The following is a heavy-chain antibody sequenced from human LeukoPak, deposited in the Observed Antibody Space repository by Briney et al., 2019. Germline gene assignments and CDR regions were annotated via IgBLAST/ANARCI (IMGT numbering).Heavy chain of an antibody. D-gene: IGHD5-12*01. Sequence: IQPGGSLRLSCAASGFTVSSNYMSWVRRAPGKGLEWVSVIYSGGTTYYADSVKGRFTMSRDNSKNTLYLQMNSLRGEDTAVYYCARGPGRYSGYDTYFDYWGQGTLVTVSS. J-gene: IGHJ4*02. CDR3: ARGPGRYSGYDTYFDY. CDR2: IYSGGTT. CDR1: GFTVSSNY. V-gene: IGHV3-53*01.